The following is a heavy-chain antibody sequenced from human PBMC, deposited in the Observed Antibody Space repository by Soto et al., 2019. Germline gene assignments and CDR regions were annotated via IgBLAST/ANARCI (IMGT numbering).Heavy chain of an antibody. CDR3: AREVQVHTPAFVY. Sequence: QVQLVQSGAEMKKPGSSVKVSCQSPGGTFNTYAMNWVRQAPGQGPEWMGDISPMFGAANYAPKFQGRVTITADESTGTSYMQLSSVASEDTALYFCAREVQVHTPAFVYWGQGTLVTVSS. CDR2: ISPMFGAA. CDR1: GGTFNTYA. D-gene: IGHD3-10*01. V-gene: IGHV1-69*19. J-gene: IGHJ4*02.